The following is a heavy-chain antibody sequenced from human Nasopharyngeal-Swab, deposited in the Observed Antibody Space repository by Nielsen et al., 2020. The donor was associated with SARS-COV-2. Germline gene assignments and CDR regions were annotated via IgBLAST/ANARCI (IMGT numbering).Heavy chain of an antibody. CDR1: GITFSSYT. V-gene: IGHV3-21*01. CDR2: ISLSGTYI. Sequence: GESLKISCVASGITFSSYTMNWVRQAPGKGLEWVSSISLSGTYIYYADSLKGRFTISRDNAKNSLYLQMNSLRAEDTAVYYCARDGQSRTNWFDPWGQGTVVTVSS. D-gene: IGHD2-8*01. CDR3: ARDGQSRTNWFDP. J-gene: IGHJ5*02.